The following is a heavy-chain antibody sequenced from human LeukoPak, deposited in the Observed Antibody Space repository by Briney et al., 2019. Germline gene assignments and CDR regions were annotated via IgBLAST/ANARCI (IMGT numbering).Heavy chain of an antibody. V-gene: IGHV3-15*01. J-gene: IGHJ4*02. CDR2: IKSKTDGGTT. CDR3: TTAAGPYAELDY. CDR1: GFTFSNAW. Sequence: GGSLRLSCAASGFTFSNAWMGWVRQAPGKGLEWVGRIKSKTDGGTTDYAAPVKGRFTISRDDSKNTLYLQMNSLKTEDTAVYYCTTAAGPYAELDYWGQGTLVTVSS. D-gene: IGHD6-19*01.